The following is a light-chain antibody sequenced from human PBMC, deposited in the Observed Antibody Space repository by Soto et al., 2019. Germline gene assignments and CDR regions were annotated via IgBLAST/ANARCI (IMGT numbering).Light chain of an antibody. V-gene: IGLV2-14*01. Sequence: LTQPASVSGSPGQSITISCTGTSSDVGGYNYVSWYQQHPGKAPKLMIYDVSNRPSGASNRFSGSKSGNTASLTISGLQAEDEADYYCRSYTSSSTSDVCGTATKVTVL. CDR1: SSDVGGYNY. J-gene: IGLJ1*01. CDR3: RSYTSSSTSDV. CDR2: DVS.